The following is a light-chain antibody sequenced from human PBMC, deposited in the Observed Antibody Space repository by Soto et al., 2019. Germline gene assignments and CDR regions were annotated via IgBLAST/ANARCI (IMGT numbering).Light chain of an antibody. CDR3: QRYGTSLTWT. J-gene: IGKJ1*01. CDR1: QSVSSSY. CDR2: GAS. Sequence: EIVLTQSPGTLSLSPGERATLSCRASQSVSSSYLAWYQQKPGQAPRLLIYGASSRATGIPDRFSGSGSGTDFTLTIRRLEPEDFAVYYCQRYGTSLTWTFGQGTKVDIK. V-gene: IGKV3-20*01.